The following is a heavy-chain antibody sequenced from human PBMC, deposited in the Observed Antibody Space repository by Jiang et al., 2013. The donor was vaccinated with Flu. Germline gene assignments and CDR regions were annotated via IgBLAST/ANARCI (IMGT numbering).Heavy chain of an antibody. Sequence: QTLSLTCAISGDTVSSNTAAWGWIRQSPSRGLEWLGRTYYRSKWYNDYAVSVKSRITINPDTSKNQFSLQLNSVTPEDTAVYYCARFRTSGKDSSSWYDDYWGQGTLVTVSS. J-gene: IGHJ4*02. CDR3: ARFRTSGKDSSSWYDDY. D-gene: IGHD6-13*01. CDR1: GDTVSSNTAA. V-gene: IGHV6-1*01. CDR2: TYYRSKWYN.